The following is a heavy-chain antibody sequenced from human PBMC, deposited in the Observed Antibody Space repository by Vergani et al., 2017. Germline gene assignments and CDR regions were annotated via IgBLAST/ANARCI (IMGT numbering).Heavy chain of an antibody. CDR1: GFTFINAW. CDR3: ARQRPGSGWSPGDFDD. CDR2: IYYSGLT. J-gene: IGHJ4*02. D-gene: IGHD6-19*01. V-gene: IGHV4-59*08. Sequence: VQLVESGGGLVKPGGSLRLSCAASGFTFINAWMTWVRQPPGKSLEWIGSIYYSGLTYYNPSLKSRVAISVDTSKNQFSLKVTSVTAADTAVYFCARQRPGSGWSPGDFDDWGQGILVTVSS.